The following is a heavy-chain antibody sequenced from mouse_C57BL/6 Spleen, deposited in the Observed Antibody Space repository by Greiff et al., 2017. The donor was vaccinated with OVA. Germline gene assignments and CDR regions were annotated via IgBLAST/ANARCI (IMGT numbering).Heavy chain of an antibody. V-gene: IGHV1-81*01. CDR3: ANPYYSNYHYAMNY. CDR1: GYTFTSYG. Sequence: VQLQQSGAELARPGASVKLSCKASGYTFTSYGISWVKQRTGQGLEWIGEIYPRSGNTYYNEKFKGKATLTADKSSSTAYMELRSLTSEDSAVDFCANPYYSNYHYAMNYWGQGTSVTVSS. D-gene: IGHD2-5*01. CDR2: IYPRSGNT. J-gene: IGHJ4*01.